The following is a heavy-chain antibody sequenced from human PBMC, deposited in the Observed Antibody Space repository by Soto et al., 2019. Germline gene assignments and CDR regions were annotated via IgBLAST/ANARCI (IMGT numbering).Heavy chain of an antibody. CDR3: ARPGLGNYYGSGSYSRRMYNWFDP. CDR2: IYYSGST. J-gene: IGHJ5*02. Sequence: QVQLQESGPGLVKPSQTLSLTCTVSGGSISSGDYYWSWIRQPPGKGLEWIGYIYYSGSTYYNPSLKSRVTISVDTSKNQFSLKLSSVTAADTAVYYCARPGLGNYYGSGSYSRRMYNWFDPWGQGTLVTVSS. V-gene: IGHV4-30-4*01. CDR1: GGSISSGDYY. D-gene: IGHD3-10*01.